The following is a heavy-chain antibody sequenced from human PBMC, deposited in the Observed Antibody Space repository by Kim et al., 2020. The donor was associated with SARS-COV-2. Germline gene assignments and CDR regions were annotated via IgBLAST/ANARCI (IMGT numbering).Heavy chain of an antibody. CDR3: ARGPSSSGYGDPYYYYGMDG. D-gene: IGHD6-13*01. Sequence: GGSLRLSCAASGFTFSSYGMHWVRQAPGKGLEWVADIWYDGSNKYYADSVKGRFTISRDNSKNTLYLQMNSLRAEDTAVYYCARGPSSSGYGDPYYYYGMDGWGQGTTVTVSS. CDR1: GFTFSSYG. V-gene: IGHV3-33*01. J-gene: IGHJ6*02. CDR2: IWYDGSNK.